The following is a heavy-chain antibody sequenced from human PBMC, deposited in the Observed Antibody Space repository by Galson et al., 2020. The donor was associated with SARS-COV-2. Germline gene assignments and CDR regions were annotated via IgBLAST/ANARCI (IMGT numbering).Heavy chain of an antibody. CDR3: ARGQRGTTVTPWFYYWYFDL. Sequence: KSRITMSVDTSKNQFSLKLSSVTAADTAVYYCARGQRGTTVTPWFYYWYFDLWGRGTVVTVSS. J-gene: IGHJ2*01. D-gene: IGHD4-17*01. V-gene: IGHV4-34*01.